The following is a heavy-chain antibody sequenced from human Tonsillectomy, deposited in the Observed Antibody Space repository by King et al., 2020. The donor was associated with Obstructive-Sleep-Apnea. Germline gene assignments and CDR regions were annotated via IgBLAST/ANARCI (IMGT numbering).Heavy chain of an antibody. V-gene: IGHV3-23*04. J-gene: IGHJ4*02. D-gene: IGHD3-16*01. Sequence: VQLVESGGGLVQPGGSLRLSCAASGFTFSTYAMTWVRQAPGKGLEWVSGISDSGGSTYYADSVKGRFTISRDNSKNTLYLQMNSMRAEDTAVYYCAKVDEDYDYLWGHLDSWGQGTLVTVSS. CDR2: ISDSGGST. CDR3: AKVDEDYDYLWGHLDS. CDR1: GFTFSTYA.